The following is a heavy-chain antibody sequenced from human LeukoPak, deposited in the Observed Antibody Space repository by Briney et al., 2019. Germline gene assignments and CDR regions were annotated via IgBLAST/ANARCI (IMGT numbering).Heavy chain of an antibody. CDR1: GYTFTGYY. Sequence: ASVKVSCKASGYTFTGYYMRWVRQAPGQGLEWMGWINPNSGGTNYAQKFQGRVTMTRDTSISTAYMELSRLRSDDTAVYYCARDREAYYYDSSGYYFDYWGQGTLVTVSS. CDR2: INPNSGGT. D-gene: IGHD3-22*01. CDR3: ARDREAYYYDSSGYYFDY. J-gene: IGHJ4*02. V-gene: IGHV1-2*02.